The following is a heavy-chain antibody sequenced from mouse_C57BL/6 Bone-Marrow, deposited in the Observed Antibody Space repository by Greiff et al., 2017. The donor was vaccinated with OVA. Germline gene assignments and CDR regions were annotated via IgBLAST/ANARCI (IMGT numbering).Heavy chain of an antibody. D-gene: IGHD2-3*01. CDR3: ARDGYYTYYYAMDY. J-gene: IGHJ4*01. CDR1: GYTFTGYW. V-gene: IGHV1-9*01. CDR2: ILPGSGST. Sequence: QVQLQQSGAELMKPGASVKLSCKATGYTFTGYWIEWVKQRPGHGLEWIGEILPGSGSTNYHEKFKGKATFTADTSSNTAYMQLSSLTTEDSAIYYCARDGYYTYYYAMDYWGQGTSVTVSS.